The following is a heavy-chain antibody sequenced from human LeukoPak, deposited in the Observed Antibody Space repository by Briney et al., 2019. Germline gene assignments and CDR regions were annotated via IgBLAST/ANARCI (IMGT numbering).Heavy chain of an antibody. V-gene: IGHV3-21*01. CDR3: ARAPLHEVYALADAFDI. CDR2: ISSSSSYI. CDR1: GFTFSSYS. Sequence: GGSLRLSCAASGFTFSSYSMNWVRQAPGKGLEWVSSISSSSSYIYYADSVKGRFTISRDNAKNSLYLQMNSLRAEDTAVYYCARAPLHEVYALADAFDIWGQGTMVTVSS. J-gene: IGHJ3*02. D-gene: IGHD2-8*01.